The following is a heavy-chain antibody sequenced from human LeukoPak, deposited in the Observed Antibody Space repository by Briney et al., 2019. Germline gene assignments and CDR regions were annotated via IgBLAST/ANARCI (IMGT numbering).Heavy chain of an antibody. J-gene: IGHJ6*02. CDR3: ARVSGDCSGGSCYLGRGYYYYGMDV. CDR2: IYYSGST. D-gene: IGHD2-15*01. Sequence: HPSETLSLTCAVSGGSISSGGYSWSWIRQPPGKGLEWIGSIYYSGSTYYNPSLKSRVTTSVDTSKNQFSLKLSSVTAADTAVYYCARVSGDCSGGSCYLGRGYYYYGMDVWGQGTTVTVSS. V-gene: IGHV4-30-2*03. CDR1: GGSISSGGYS.